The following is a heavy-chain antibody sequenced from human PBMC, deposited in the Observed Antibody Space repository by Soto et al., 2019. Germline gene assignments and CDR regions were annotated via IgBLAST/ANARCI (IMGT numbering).Heavy chain of an antibody. J-gene: IGHJ3*02. Sequence: QVQLVQSGAEVKKPGSSVKVSCKASGGTFSSYTISWVRQAPGQGLEWMGRIIPILGIANYAQKFQGRVTINADKSTSTAYMELSSLRSEDTAVYYCATRSDYVRPHDAFDIWGQGTMVTVSS. CDR2: IIPILGIA. D-gene: IGHD4-17*01. CDR1: GGTFSSYT. V-gene: IGHV1-69*02. CDR3: ATRSDYVRPHDAFDI.